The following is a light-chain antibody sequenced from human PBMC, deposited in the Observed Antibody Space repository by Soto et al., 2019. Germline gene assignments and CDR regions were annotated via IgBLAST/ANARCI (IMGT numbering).Light chain of an antibody. CDR2: GAS. CDR1: QTVSSNY. J-gene: IGKJ1*01. V-gene: IGKV3-20*01. CDR3: QQYSSSPWT. Sequence: EIVLTQSPGTLSLSPGERATLSCRASQTVSSNYLAWYQQKPGQAPRLLIYGASSRATGIPDRFSGSGSGTDFTLTISRLEPEDFAVYYCQQYSSSPWTFGQGTKAEIK.